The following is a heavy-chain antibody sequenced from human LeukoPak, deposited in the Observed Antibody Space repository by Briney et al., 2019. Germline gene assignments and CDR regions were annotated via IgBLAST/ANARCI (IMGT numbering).Heavy chain of an antibody. CDR1: GGTSTSYS. V-gene: IGHV1-69*05. CDR2: IMPLFNTA. Sequence: SVKPSCKASGGTSTSYSTTWVCHAPERGLEWMGGIMPLFNTANYAQQFQGKVSLTTDESTSTAYMELSSLRFEDTAMYYCARVDRYHYHLDVWGEGATVTVSS. J-gene: IGHJ6*03. CDR3: ARVDRYHYHLDV.